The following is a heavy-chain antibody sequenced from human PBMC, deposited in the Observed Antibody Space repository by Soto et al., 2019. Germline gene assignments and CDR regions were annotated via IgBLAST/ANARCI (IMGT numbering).Heavy chain of an antibody. D-gene: IGHD3-3*01. Sequence: PSXTLSLTCTVSGGSISSYYCSWIVQPPGKGLEWIGYIYYSGSTNYNPSLKSRVTISVDTSKNQFSLKLSSVTAADTAVYYCARVLFGRGNWFDPWGQGTLVTVSS. J-gene: IGHJ5*02. CDR1: GGSISSYY. CDR2: IYYSGST. CDR3: ARVLFGRGNWFDP. V-gene: IGHV4-59*01.